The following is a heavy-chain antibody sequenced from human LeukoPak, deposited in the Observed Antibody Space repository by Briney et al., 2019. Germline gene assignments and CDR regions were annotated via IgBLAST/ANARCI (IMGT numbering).Heavy chain of an antibody. Sequence: GGSLRLSCAASGLTVSSNYMSWVRQAPGKGLEWVSAISGSGGSTYYADSVKGRFTISRDNSKNTLYLQMNSLRAEDTAVYYCANTAFSMATILDYWGQGTLVTVSS. CDR3: ANTAFSMATILDY. V-gene: IGHV3-23*01. CDR1: GLTVSSNY. D-gene: IGHD5-24*01. J-gene: IGHJ4*02. CDR2: ISGSGGST.